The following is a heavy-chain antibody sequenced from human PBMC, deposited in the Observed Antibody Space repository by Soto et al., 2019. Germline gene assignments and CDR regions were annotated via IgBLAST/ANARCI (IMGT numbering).Heavy chain of an antibody. J-gene: IGHJ5*02. V-gene: IGHV3-23*01. Sequence: QTGGSLRLSCAASGFTFSSYAMSWVRQAPGKGLEWVSAISGSGGSTYYADSVKGRFTISRDNSKNTLYLQMNSLRAEDTAVYYCANGAVVVPAAINWFDPWGQGTLVTVSS. CDR1: GFTFSSYA. CDR3: ANGAVVVPAAINWFDP. D-gene: IGHD2-2*02. CDR2: ISGSGGST.